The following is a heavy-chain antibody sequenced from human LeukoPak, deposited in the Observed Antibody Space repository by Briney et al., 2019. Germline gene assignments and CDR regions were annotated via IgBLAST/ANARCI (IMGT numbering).Heavy chain of an antibody. CDR2: ISSLSGTI. D-gene: IGHD3-10*01. Sequence: GGSLRLSCTASGFTFSSYSMHWARQAPGEGLEWVSYISSLSGTIYYADSVKGRFTISRDNAKNSLYLQMDSLRAEDTAVYYCAKSLMGVRGNFDYWGQGILVTVSS. CDR1: GFTFSSYS. V-gene: IGHV3-48*01. J-gene: IGHJ4*02. CDR3: AKSLMGVRGNFDY.